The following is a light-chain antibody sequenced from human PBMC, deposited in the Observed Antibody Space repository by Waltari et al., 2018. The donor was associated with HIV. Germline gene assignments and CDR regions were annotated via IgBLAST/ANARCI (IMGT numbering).Light chain of an antibody. J-gene: IGLJ1*01. V-gene: IGLV2-14*03. CDR3: ASFTSGRLNV. Sequence: QSALTQPASVSGSPGQSITISCTGTSSDVGAYEYVSWYQQHPGKVPKLLIYDVYIGPSRNSNRLSGSKTGNTASLTISGLQAEDEAAYYCASFTSGRLNVFGTGTKVTVL. CDR2: DVY. CDR1: SSDVGAYEY.